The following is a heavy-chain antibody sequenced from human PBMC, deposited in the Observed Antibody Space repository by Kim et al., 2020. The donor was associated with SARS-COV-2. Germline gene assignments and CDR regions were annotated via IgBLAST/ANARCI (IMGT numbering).Heavy chain of an antibody. CDR3: AKVGDIVVVVAATQAGMDV. Sequence: LSLTCAASGFTFSSYGMHWVRQAPGKGLEWVAVISYDGSNKYYADSVKGRFTISRDNSKNTLYLQMNSLRAEDTAVYYCAKVGDIVVVVAATQAGMDVWGQGTTVTVSS. D-gene: IGHD2-15*01. V-gene: IGHV3-30*18. CDR1: GFTFSSYG. J-gene: IGHJ6*02. CDR2: ISYDGSNK.